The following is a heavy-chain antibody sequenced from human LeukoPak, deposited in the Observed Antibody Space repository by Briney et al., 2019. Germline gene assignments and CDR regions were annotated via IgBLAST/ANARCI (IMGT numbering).Heavy chain of an antibody. CDR3: ARAQWFGELSGY. CDR2: IYSGGST. Sequence: GGSLRLSFAASGCTVSSNYMSWVRQAPGKGLEWVSVIYSGGSTYYADSVKGRFTISRDNSKNTLYLQMNSLRAEDTAVYYCARAQWFGELSGYWGQGTLVTVSS. D-gene: IGHD3-10*01. J-gene: IGHJ4*02. CDR1: GCTVSSNY. V-gene: IGHV3-66*01.